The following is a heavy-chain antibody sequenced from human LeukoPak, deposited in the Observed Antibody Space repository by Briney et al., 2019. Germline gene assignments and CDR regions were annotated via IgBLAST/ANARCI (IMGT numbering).Heavy chain of an antibody. CDR3: AKDIGGGSYFDY. D-gene: IGHD1-26*01. CDR1: GFTFDDYG. V-gene: IGHV3-43D*03. CDR2: ISWDGGSP. J-gene: IGHJ4*02. Sequence: PGGSLRLSCAASGFTFDDYGMHWVRQAPGKGLEWVSLISWDGGSPFYADSVKGRFTISRDNSKNSLYLQMNSLRAEDTALYYRAKDIGGGSYFDYWGQGTLVTVSS.